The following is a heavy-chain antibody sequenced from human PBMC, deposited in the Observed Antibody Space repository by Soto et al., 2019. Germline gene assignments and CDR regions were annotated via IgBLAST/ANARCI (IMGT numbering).Heavy chain of an antibody. CDR3: GRSITMVRGVPPGI. Sequence: SETLSLTCAVYGGSFSGYYWSWIRQPPGKGLEWIGEINHSGSTNYNPSLKSRVTISVDTSKNQFSLKLSSVTAADTAVYYCGRSITMVRGVPPGIWGQGTLVTVSS. CDR1: GGSFSGYY. J-gene: IGHJ4*02. CDR2: INHSGST. V-gene: IGHV4-34*01. D-gene: IGHD3-10*01.